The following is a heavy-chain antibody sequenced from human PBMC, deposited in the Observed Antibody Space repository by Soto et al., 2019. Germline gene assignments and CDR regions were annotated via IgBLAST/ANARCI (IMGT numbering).Heavy chain of an antibody. CDR1: GFTFTSSA. J-gene: IGHJ3*02. Sequence: ASVKVSCKASGFTFTSSAVQWVRQARGQRLEWIGWIVVGSGNTNYAQKFQERVTITRDMSTSTAYMELSSLRSEDTAVYYCAAGYCGGDCYSLGAFDIWGQGTMVTVSS. CDR2: IVVGSGNT. D-gene: IGHD2-21*02. V-gene: IGHV1-58*01. CDR3: AAGYCGGDCYSLGAFDI.